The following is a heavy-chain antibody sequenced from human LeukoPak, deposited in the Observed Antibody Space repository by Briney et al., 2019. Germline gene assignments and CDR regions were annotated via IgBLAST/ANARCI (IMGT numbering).Heavy chain of an antibody. D-gene: IGHD3-3*01. V-gene: IGHV3-53*01. CDR1: GFTVSSNY. J-gene: IGHJ3*02. Sequence: PGGSLRLSCAASGFTVSSNYMSWVRQAPGKGLEWVSVIYSGGSTYYADSVKGRFTISRDNSKNTLYLQMNSLRAEDTAVYYCARNYDFHTPDAFDIWGQGTMVTVSS. CDR3: ARNYDFHTPDAFDI. CDR2: IYSGGST.